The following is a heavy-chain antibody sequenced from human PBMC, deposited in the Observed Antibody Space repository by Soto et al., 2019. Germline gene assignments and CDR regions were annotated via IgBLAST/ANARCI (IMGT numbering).Heavy chain of an antibody. J-gene: IGHJ4*02. D-gene: IGHD2-15*01. CDR3: VKDMGYCSGGSCYPDYFDY. CDR1: GFTFSSYA. V-gene: IGHV3-64D*06. CDR2: ISSNGGST. Sequence: GGSLRLSCSASGFTFSSYAMHWVRQAPGKGLEYVSAISSNGGSTYYADSVKGRFTISRDNSKNTLYLQMSSLRAKDTAVYYCVKDMGYCSGGSCYPDYFDYWGQGT.